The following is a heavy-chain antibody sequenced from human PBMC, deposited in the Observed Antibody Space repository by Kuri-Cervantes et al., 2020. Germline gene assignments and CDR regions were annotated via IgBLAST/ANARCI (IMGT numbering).Heavy chain of an antibody. D-gene: IGHD3-22*01. Sequence: GGSLRLSCAASGFTFSSYDMHWVRQATGKGLEWVSAIGTAGDTYYPGSVKGRFTISRENAKNSLYLQMNSLRAEDTAVYYCARDRPDDSSGYYLGYGMDVWGQGTTVTVSS. CDR3: ARDRPDDSSGYYLGYGMDV. V-gene: IGHV3-13*01. J-gene: IGHJ6*02. CDR2: IGTAGDT. CDR1: GFTFSSYD.